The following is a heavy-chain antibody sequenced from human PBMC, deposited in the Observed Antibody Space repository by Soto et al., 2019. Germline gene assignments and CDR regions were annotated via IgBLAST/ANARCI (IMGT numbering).Heavy chain of an antibody. J-gene: IGHJ6*02. CDR1: GGSIRSSSYY. D-gene: IGHD1-26*01. CDR2: IYYTGST. Sequence: SETLSLTCTVSGGSIRSSSYYWDWIRQPPGKGLEWIGHIYYTGSTYYIPSLKSRVTISIDTSKNQFSLNLSSVTATDTAVYYCGRRPKSGSFHYYGVDVWGQGTTVTVSS. V-gene: IGHV4-39*01. CDR3: GRRPKSGSFHYYGVDV.